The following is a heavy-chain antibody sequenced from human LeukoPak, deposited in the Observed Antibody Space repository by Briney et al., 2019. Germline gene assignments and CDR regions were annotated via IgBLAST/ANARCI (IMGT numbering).Heavy chain of an antibody. Sequence: GGSLRLSCAASGFTFSSYAMHWVRQAPGKGLEWVAVISYDGRNKYYADSVKGRFTISRDNSKNTLYLQMNSLRAEDTALYYCAKGVYSGTYYSDYWGQGTLVTVSS. J-gene: IGHJ4*02. CDR2: ISYDGRNK. D-gene: IGHD1-26*01. CDR1: GFTFSSYA. CDR3: AKGVYSGTYYSDY. V-gene: IGHV3-30*04.